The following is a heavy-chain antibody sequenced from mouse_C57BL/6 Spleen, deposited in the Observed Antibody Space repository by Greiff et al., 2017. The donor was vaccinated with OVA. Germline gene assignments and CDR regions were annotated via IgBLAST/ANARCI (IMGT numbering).Heavy chain of an antibody. D-gene: IGHD2-3*01. CDR3: ARVDEGYFDY. J-gene: IGHJ2*01. Sequence: EVQLQESGPGLVKPSQSLSLTCSVTGYSTTSGYYWNWIRQFPGNKLEWMGYISYDGSNNYNPSLKNRISITRDTSKNQFFLKLNSVTTEDTATYYCARVDEGYFDYWGQGTTLTVSS. CDR2: ISYDGSN. CDR1: GYSTTSGYY. V-gene: IGHV3-6*01.